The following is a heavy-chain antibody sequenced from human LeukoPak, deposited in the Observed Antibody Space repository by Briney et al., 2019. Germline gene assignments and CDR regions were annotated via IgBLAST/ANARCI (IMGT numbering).Heavy chain of an antibody. CDR1: GGSFSGYY. D-gene: IGHD3-22*01. CDR3: ARRKYYDSSGYYSHGGMDV. Sequence: SETLSLTCAVYGGSFSGYYWSWIRQPPGKGLEWIGEINHSGSTNYNPSLKSRVTISVDTSKNQFSLKLSSVTAADTAVYYCARRKYYDSSGYYSHGGMDVWGKGTTVTVSS. CDR2: INHSGST. J-gene: IGHJ6*04. V-gene: IGHV4-34*01.